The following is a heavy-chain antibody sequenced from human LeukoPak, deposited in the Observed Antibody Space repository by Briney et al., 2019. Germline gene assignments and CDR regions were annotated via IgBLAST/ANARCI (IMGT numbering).Heavy chain of an antibody. CDR1: GGSISSYY. CDR2: IYYSGST. CDR3: ARCYYYYYMDV. Sequence: SETLSLTCTVSGGSISSYYWSWIRQPPGKGLEWIGYIYYSGSTNYNPSLKSRVTISVDTSKNQFSLKLSSVTAADTAVYYCARCYYYYYMDVWGKGTTVTISS. J-gene: IGHJ6*03. V-gene: IGHV4-59*01.